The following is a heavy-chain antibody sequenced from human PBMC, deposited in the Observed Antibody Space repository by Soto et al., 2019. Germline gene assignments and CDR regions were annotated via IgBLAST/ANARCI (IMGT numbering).Heavy chain of an antibody. CDR3: ARSSYGSEYYYYGMDV. J-gene: IGHJ6*02. CDR1: GYSFTSYW. CDR2: IDPSDSYT. V-gene: IGHV5-10-1*01. D-gene: IGHD5-18*01. Sequence: GESLKISCKGSGYSFTSYWISWVRQMPGKGLEWMGRIDPSDSYTNYSPSFQGHVTISADKSINTAYLQWSSLKASDTAMYYCARSSYGSEYYYYGMDVWGQGTTVTVSS.